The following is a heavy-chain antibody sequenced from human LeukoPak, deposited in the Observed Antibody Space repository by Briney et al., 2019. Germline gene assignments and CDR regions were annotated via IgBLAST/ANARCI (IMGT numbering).Heavy chain of an antibody. V-gene: IGHV1-46*01. CDR2: INPSGGST. CDR3: ARAYSDWFDP. J-gene: IGHJ5*02. CDR1: GYTFTRYY. Sequence: ASVKLSCKASGYTFTRYYMHWVRQAPGHGLEWMGIINPSGGSTSYAQKFQGRVTMTRDTSTSTVYMELSSLRSEDTAVYYCARAYSDWFDPWGQGTLVTVSS. D-gene: IGHD2-21*01.